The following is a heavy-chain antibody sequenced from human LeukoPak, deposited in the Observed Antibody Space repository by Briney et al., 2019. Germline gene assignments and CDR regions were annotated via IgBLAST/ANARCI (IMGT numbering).Heavy chain of an antibody. CDR2: IIPIFGTA. CDR3: ARDLAYCGGDCYWYYFDY. Sequence: SVKVSCKASGYTFTSYYMHWVRQAPGQGLEWMGRIIPIFGTANYAQKFQGRVTITTDESTSTAYMELSSLRSEDTAVYYCARDLAYCGGDCYWYYFDYWGQGTLVTVSS. D-gene: IGHD2-21*02. V-gene: IGHV1-69*05. J-gene: IGHJ4*02. CDR1: GYTFTSYY.